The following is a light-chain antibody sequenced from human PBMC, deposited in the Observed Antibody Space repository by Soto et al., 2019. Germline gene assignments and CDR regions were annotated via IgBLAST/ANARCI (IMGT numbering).Light chain of an antibody. CDR1: NTDVGGYNY. V-gene: IGLV2-14*01. CDR2: EAS. J-gene: IGLJ1*01. Sequence: QSALTQPASVSGSPGQSITISCTGTNTDVGGYNYVSWYQQHPGKAPQLIIFEASNRPSGVSARFSGSKSGTTASLTISGLQPEDEADYYCLSFASGNTRVFGTGTKATVL. CDR3: LSFASGNTRV.